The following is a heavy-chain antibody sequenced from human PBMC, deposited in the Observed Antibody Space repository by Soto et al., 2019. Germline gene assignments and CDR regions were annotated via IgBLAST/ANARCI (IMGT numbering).Heavy chain of an antibody. V-gene: IGHV4-59*08. CDR3: ARLKEYSWFDP. CDR1: GGSISSYY. D-gene: IGHD6-6*01. Sequence: PSETLSLTCTVSGGSISSYYWSWIRQPPGKGLEWIGYIYYSGSTNYNPSLKSRVTISVDTSKNQFSLKLSSVTAADTAVYYCARLKEYSWFDPWGQGTLVSVS. CDR2: IYYSGST. J-gene: IGHJ5*02.